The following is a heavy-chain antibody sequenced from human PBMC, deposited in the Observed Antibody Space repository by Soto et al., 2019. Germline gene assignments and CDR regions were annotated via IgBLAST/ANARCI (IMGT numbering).Heavy chain of an antibody. CDR1: GGCISSHY. Sequence: PSEALSLTCTVYGGCISSHYWSWIRQPPGKALEWIGYIHYSGSTNYNPSLKSRVTISVDTSKNHFSLKLSSVTAADTAVYYCARQNYYDTSGYYYAFDYWGQGALVTVSS. J-gene: IGHJ4*02. CDR2: IHYSGST. CDR3: ARQNYYDTSGYYYAFDY. V-gene: IGHV4-59*11. D-gene: IGHD3-22*01.